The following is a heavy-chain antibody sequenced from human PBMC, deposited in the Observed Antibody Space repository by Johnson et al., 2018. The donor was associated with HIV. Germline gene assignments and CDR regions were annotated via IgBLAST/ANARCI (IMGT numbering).Heavy chain of an antibody. CDR2: ISGSGVST. Sequence: VQLVESGGGVVQPGRPLRLSCAASGFTFSTYAMSWVRQAPGKGLVWVSAISGSGVSTYYADSVKGRFTISRDNSKNMLYLQLNSLRAEDTAVYYCAKIPAALSLDAFDIWGQGTMVTVSS. J-gene: IGHJ3*02. D-gene: IGHD2-2*01. CDR1: GFTFSTYA. V-gene: IGHV3-23*04. CDR3: AKIPAALSLDAFDI.